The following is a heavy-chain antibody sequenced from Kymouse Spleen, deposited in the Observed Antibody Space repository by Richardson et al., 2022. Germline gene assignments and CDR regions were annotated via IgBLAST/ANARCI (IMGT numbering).Heavy chain of an antibody. CDR2: IKQDGSEK. CDR3: ARGILWFGELGFFDY. V-gene: IGHV3-7*01. J-gene: IGHJ4*02. CDR1: GFTFSSYW. D-gene: IGHD3-10*01. Sequence: EVQLVESGGGLVQPGGSLRLSCAASGFTFSSYWMSWVRQAPGKGLEWVANIKQDGSEKYYVDSVKGRFTISRDNAKNSLYLQMNSLRAEDTAVYYCARGILWFGELGFFDYWGQGTLVTVSS.